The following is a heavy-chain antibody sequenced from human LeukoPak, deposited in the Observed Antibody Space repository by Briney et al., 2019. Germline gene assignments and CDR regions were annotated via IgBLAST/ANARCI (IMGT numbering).Heavy chain of an antibody. J-gene: IGHJ4*02. Sequence: GGSLRLSCAASGFTFSSYAMHWVRQAPGKGLEWVAVISYDGSNKYYADSVKGRFTISRDNSKNTLYLQMNSLRAEDTALYYRAKDAKQREFDYWGQGTLVTVSS. CDR1: GFTFSSYA. D-gene: IGHD1-26*01. CDR2: ISYDGSNK. CDR3: AKDAKQREFDY. V-gene: IGHV3-30-3*01.